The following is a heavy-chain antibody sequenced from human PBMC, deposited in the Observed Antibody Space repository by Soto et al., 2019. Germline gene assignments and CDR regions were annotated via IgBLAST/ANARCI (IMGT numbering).Heavy chain of an antibody. D-gene: IGHD5-18*01. CDR3: ARVPYRYGLLFCLDV. J-gene: IGHJ4*02. CDR1: GNSLTYYY. Sequence: SANVSCYPSGNSLTYYYVHVERQAPGQGLEWMGIINPNTGDTNYAQKFQGRVTMTRDTYTNTVCMEVSSLTSEDTALYYCARVPYRYGLLFCLDVWGQGTLVTGSS. CDR2: INPNTGDT. V-gene: IGHV1-46*01.